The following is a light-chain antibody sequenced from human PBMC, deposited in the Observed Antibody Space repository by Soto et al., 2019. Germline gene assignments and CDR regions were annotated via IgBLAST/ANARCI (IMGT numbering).Light chain of an antibody. CDR3: QQYNNWPPWT. J-gene: IGKJ1*01. V-gene: IGKV3-15*01. Sequence: EIVMTQSPATLSVSPGERATRSCRASQSVSSKLAWYQQKPGQAPRLLMYGASTRATGIPARFSGSGSGTEFTLTISSLQSEDFAVYYCQQYNNWPPWTFGQGTKVDIK. CDR2: GAS. CDR1: QSVSSK.